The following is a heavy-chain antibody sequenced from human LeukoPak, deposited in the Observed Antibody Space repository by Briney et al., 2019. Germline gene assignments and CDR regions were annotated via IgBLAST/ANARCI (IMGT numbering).Heavy chain of an antibody. Sequence: EASVKVSCKASGYTFTSYAMHWVRQAPGQRLEWMGWINAGNGNTKYSQKFQGRVTITRDTSASTAYMELSSLRSEDTAVYYCARNMVRGVTPQAWGQGTLVTVSS. J-gene: IGHJ5*02. V-gene: IGHV1-3*01. CDR1: GYTFTSYA. CDR3: ARNMVRGVTPQA. CDR2: INAGNGNT. D-gene: IGHD3-10*01.